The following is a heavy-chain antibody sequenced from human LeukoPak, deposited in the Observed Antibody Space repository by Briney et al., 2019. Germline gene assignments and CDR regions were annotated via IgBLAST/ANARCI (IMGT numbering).Heavy chain of an antibody. Sequence: PGGSLRLSCAASGFTFSDHYMDWVRQAPGKGLEWVGRTRNKANSYTTEYAASVEGRFIISRDDSKNSLYLHMNSLKIEDTAVYYCVRVIGYSSGYNWFYPWGQGTLVTVSS. CDR2: TRNKANSYTT. V-gene: IGHV3-72*01. CDR3: VRVIGYSSGYNWFYP. D-gene: IGHD6-19*01. CDR1: GFTFSDHY. J-gene: IGHJ5*02.